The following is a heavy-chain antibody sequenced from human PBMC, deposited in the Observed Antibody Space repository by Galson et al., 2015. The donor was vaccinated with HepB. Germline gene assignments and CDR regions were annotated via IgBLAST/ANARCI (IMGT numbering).Heavy chain of an antibody. D-gene: IGHD3-22*01. J-gene: IGHJ6*03. CDR2: IYPGDSDT. Sequence: QSGAEVKKPGESLKISCKGSGYSFTSYWIGWVRQMPGKGLEWMGIIYPGDSDTRYSPSFQGQVTISADKSISTAYLQWSSLKASDTAMYYCARGEYYYDSSGYYEGGQYYYYYMDVWGKGTTVTVSS. V-gene: IGHV5-51*03. CDR1: GYSFTSYW. CDR3: ARGEYYYDSSGYYEGGQYYYYYMDV.